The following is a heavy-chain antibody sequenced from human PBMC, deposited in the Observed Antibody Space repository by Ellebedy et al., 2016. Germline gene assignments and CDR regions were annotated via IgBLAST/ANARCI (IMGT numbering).Heavy chain of an antibody. CDR3: AKDWGWELPGSAFDI. CDR1: GFTFSSYW. CDR2: INGDASTT. V-gene: IGHV3-74*01. D-gene: IGHD1-26*01. Sequence: GGSLRLXXVASGFTFSSYWMFWVRQAPGKGLVWVSRINGDASTTLYAGSVRGRFTISRDNAKNTLYLQMNSLRAEDTALYYCAKDWGWELPGSAFDIWGQGTMVTVSS. J-gene: IGHJ3*02.